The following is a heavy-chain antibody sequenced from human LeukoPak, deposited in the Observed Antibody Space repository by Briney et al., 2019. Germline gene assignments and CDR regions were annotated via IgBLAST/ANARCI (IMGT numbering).Heavy chain of an antibody. V-gene: IGHV3-9*01. CDR2: ISWNSGSI. CDR1: GFTFDDYA. J-gene: IGHJ6*02. D-gene: IGHD2-2*01. CDR3: ARDLPSGSSYGMDV. Sequence: PGGSLRLSCAASGFTFDDYAMHWVRQAPGKGLEWVSGISWNSGSIGYADSVKGRFTISRDNSKNTLYLQMNSLRAEDTAVYYCARDLPSGSSYGMDVWGQGTTVTVSS.